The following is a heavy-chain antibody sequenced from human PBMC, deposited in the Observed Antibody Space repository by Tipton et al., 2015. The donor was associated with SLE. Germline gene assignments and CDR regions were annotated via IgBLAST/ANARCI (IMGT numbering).Heavy chain of an antibody. CDR1: GGSINSNSHS. Sequence: TLSLTCSVSGGSINSNSHSWGWVRQPPGKGLEWIGSIGTMSYRGRTYFNPSLNSRFTISVDTSKNQFSLKTTSVTAADTAVYYCARERGDGYNYDAFDIWGQGTMVTVSS. V-gene: IGHV4-39*02. D-gene: IGHD5-24*01. CDR2: IGTMSYRGRT. J-gene: IGHJ3*02. CDR3: ARERGDGYNYDAFDI.